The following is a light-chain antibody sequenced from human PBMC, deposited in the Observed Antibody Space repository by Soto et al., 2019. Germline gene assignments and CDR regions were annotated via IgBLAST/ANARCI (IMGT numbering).Light chain of an antibody. CDR3: QSYDSSLSVV. CDR1: RSNIGADYD. J-gene: IGLJ2*01. V-gene: IGLV1-40*01. Sequence: QSVLTQPPSVSGAPGQRVTISCTGSRSNIGADYDVHWYQQLPGTAPKILIYGNSNRPSGVPDRFSGSKSGTSASLAITGLQAEDEADYYCQSYDSSLSVVFGGGTKVTVL. CDR2: GNS.